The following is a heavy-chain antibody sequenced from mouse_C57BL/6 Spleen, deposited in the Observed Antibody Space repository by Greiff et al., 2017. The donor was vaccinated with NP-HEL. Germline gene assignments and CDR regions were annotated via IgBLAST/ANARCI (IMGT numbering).Heavy chain of an antibody. J-gene: IGHJ2*01. V-gene: IGHV1-64*01. CDR3: ARYDYDEEYYFDY. CDR2: IHPNSGST. CDR1: GYTFTSYW. Sequence: QVQLQQPGAELVKPGASVKLSCKASGYTFTSYWMHWVKQRPGQGLEWIGMIHPNSGSTNYNEKFKSKATLTVDKSSSTAYMQLSSLTSEDSAVYYCARYDYDEEYYFDYWGQGTTLTVSS. D-gene: IGHD2-4*01.